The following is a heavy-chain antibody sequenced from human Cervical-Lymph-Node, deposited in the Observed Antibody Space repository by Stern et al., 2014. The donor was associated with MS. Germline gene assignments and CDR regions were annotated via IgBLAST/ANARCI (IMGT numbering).Heavy chain of an antibody. D-gene: IGHD3-16*01. Sequence: QVQLVQSGAEVKKPGASVKVSCKASGYTFTNYGITWVRQAPRQGLEWMGWVSAYNGDTNFAQKLQGRVTMTTDTSTSTAYMELRSLRSDDTAVYYCARGRLGGGVGDAFNIWGQGTMVTVFS. V-gene: IGHV1-18*01. J-gene: IGHJ3*02. CDR1: GYTFTNYG. CDR3: ARGRLGGGVGDAFNI. CDR2: VSAYNGDT.